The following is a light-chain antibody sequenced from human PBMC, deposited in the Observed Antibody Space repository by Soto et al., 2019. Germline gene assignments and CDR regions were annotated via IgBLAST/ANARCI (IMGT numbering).Light chain of an antibody. V-gene: IGKV1-39*01. J-gene: IGKJ1*01. CDR1: QSISSY. CDR2: AAS. Sequence: DIQMTQSPSSLSASVGDRVTITCRASQSISSYLNWYQQKPGKAPKLLIYAASSLQSGVPSRFSCSGSGPDFTLTISRLQPEDFANYYCQQRYSTPRTFGQGTKVEIK. CDR3: QQRYSTPRT.